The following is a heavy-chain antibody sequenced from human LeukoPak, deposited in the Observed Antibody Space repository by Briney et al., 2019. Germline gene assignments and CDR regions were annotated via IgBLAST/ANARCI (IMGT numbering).Heavy chain of an antibody. V-gene: IGHV3-21*01. Sequence: SGGSLRLSCAASGFTFSSYSMNWDRQAPGKGLEWVSSISSSSSYIYYADSVKGRFTISRDNAKNSLYLQMNSLRAEDTAVYYCARGEYSSSAWFDPWGQGTLVTVSS. CDR3: ARGEYSSSAWFDP. D-gene: IGHD6-6*01. CDR1: GFTFSSYS. CDR2: ISSSSSYI. J-gene: IGHJ5*02.